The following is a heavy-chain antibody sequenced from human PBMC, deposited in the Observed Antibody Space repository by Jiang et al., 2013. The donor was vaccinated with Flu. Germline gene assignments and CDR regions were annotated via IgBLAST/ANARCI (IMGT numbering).Heavy chain of an antibody. Sequence: GPGLVKASETLSLTCAVSGGSITSFYWSWIRQPPGKALEWIGYLQYGGSTNYNPSLKSRVTISVDTSKNQFSLELTSVTAADTAVYYCASHDYGSRDYWGQGTLVSVSS. J-gene: IGHJ4*02. CDR1: GGSITSFY. V-gene: IGHV4-59*01. D-gene: IGHD4/OR15-4a*01. CDR2: LQYGGST. CDR3: ASHDYGSRDY.